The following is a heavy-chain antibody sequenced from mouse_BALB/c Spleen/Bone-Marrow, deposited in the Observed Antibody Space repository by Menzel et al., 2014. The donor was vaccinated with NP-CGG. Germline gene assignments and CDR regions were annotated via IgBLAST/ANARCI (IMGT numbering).Heavy chain of an antibody. CDR2: VDPASDYT. V-gene: IGHV14-3*02. D-gene: IGHD5-5*01. Sequence: LQLQHSGAELVRPGASVKLSCAASGFNITGSYMHWVKQRPEQGLEWIGRVDPASDYTQFDSKFQGKATITADTSSNTACLQLSSLASEDAAGYYCAPLPGTFDYWGQGTPGTVSS. CDR1: GFNITGSY. J-gene: IGHJ2*01. CDR3: APLPGTFDY.